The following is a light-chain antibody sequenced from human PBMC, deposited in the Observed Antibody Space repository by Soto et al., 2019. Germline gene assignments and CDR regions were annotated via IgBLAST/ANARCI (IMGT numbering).Light chain of an antibody. J-gene: IGKJ4*01. CDR2: GAS. CDR1: QSVSSSY. CDR3: QKDYNST. Sequence: PGEVASLSCRASQSVSSSYLTWYQQKPGQAPRLLIYGASTRATSIPARFSGSGSGTDFTLTISSLQPEDFAVYYCQKDYNSTFGGGTKVDIK. V-gene: IGKV3D-7*01.